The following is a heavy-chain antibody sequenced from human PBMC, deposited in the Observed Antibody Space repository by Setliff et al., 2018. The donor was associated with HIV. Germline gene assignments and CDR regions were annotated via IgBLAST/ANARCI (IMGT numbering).Heavy chain of an antibody. D-gene: IGHD2-15*01. CDR1: GFTFSDYY. V-gene: IGHV3-11*06. CDR3: AKDVCSGAYCYAYYYYGMDV. CDR2: ISSSSSYT. Sequence: PGGSLRLSCAASGFTFSDYYMSWIRQAPGKGLEWVSYISSSSSYTNYADSVKGRFTISRDNAKNSLYLQMNSLRAEDTAVYYCAKDVCSGAYCYAYYYYGMDVWGQGTMVTVSS. J-gene: IGHJ6*02.